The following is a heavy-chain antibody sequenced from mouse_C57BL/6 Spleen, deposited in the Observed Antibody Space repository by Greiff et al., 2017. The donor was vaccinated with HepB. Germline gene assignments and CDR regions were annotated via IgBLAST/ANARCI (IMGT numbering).Heavy chain of an antibody. CDR3: AREIRSSTTVVEYFDV. Sequence: VQLQQSGPELVKPGASVKISCKASGYSFTDYNMNWVKQSNGKSLEWIGVINPNYGTTSYNQKFKGKATLTVDQSSSTAYMQLNSLTSEDSAVYYCAREIRSSTTVVEYFDVWGTGTTVTVSS. D-gene: IGHD1-1*01. CDR1: GYSFTDYN. V-gene: IGHV1-39*01. J-gene: IGHJ1*03. CDR2: INPNYGTT.